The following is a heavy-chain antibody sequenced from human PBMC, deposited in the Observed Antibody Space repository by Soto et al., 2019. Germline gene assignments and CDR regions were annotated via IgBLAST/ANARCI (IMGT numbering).Heavy chain of an antibody. D-gene: IGHD3-16*02. J-gene: IGHJ3*02. CDR1: GGSISSYY. CDR3: ARDFVDYIWGSYRSFAFDI. V-gene: IGHV4-59*01. CDR2: IYYSGST. Sequence: SETLSLTCTVSGGSISSYYWSWIRQPPGKGLEWIGYIYYSGSTNYNPSLKSRVTISVDTSKNQFSLKLSSVTAADTAVYYCARDFVDYIWGSYRSFAFDIWGQGTMVTVSS.